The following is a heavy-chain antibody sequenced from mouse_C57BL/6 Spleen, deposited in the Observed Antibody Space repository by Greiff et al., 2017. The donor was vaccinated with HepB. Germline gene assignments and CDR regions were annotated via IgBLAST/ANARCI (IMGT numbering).Heavy chain of an antibody. CDR2: INPGSGGT. CDR1: GYAFTNYL. J-gene: IGHJ2*01. CDR3: ARRDYGSSFDY. D-gene: IGHD1-1*01. V-gene: IGHV1-54*01. Sequence: QVQLKQSGAELVRPGTSVKVSCKASGYAFTNYLIEWVKQRPGQGLEWIGVINPGSGGTNYNEKFKGKATLTADKSSSTAFMQLSSLTSEDSAVYFCARRDYGSSFDYWGQGTTLTVSS.